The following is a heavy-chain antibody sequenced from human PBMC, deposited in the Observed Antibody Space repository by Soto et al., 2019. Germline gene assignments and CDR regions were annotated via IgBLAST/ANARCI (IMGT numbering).Heavy chain of an antibody. CDR2: IWYDGSTK. J-gene: IGHJ4*02. D-gene: IGHD2-2*01. V-gene: IGHV3-33*01. CDR1: GFTFSSYG. Sequence: QVQLVESGGGVVQPGRSLRLSCAASGFTFSSYGMHWVRQAPGKGLEWVAVIWYDGSTKYYADSVRGRFTISRDNSTNTLNLQMNSLTAEDTGVYYCARGVDCRSTSCYGSEFEYCGQGTPVTVSS. CDR3: ARGVDCRSTSCYGSEFEY.